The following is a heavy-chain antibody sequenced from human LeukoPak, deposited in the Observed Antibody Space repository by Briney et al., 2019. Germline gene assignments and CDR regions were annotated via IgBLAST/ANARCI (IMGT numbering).Heavy chain of an antibody. D-gene: IGHD4-11*01. V-gene: IGHV1-2*04. Sequence: ASVKVSCRASGYIFTGYFMYWVRQVPGQGPEWMGWINPNSGGTNYAQKFQGWVTMTMDTSISTAYMDLNRLTSDDTAVYYCARDLTTVTTGGDYWGQGTLVTVSS. J-gene: IGHJ4*02. CDR2: INPNSGGT. CDR1: GYIFTGYF. CDR3: ARDLTTVTTGGDY.